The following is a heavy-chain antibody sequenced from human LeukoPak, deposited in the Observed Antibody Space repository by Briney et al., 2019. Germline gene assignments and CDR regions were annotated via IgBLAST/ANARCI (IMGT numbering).Heavy chain of an antibody. Sequence: GGSLRLSCAASGFTFSSYAMSWVRQAPGKGLEWVSSISGGGGSTYYADSVKGRFTISRDSSKNTLYLQMNSLRAEDTAVYYCAKHIVVLMDAFDIWGQGTMVTVSS. V-gene: IGHV3-23*01. D-gene: IGHD3-22*01. CDR2: ISGGGGST. J-gene: IGHJ3*02. CDR1: GFTFSSYA. CDR3: AKHIVVLMDAFDI.